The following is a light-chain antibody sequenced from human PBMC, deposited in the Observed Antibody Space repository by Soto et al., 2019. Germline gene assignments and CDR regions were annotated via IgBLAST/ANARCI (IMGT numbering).Light chain of an antibody. CDR3: LQHNSYPFT. CDR1: QDIRSD. Sequence: DIQMTQSPSSLSASVGDRVTITCRASQDIRSDLGWFQQKPGKAPKRLMYAASTLESVVPSRFSGSRSGTEFTLAISSLQPEDFATYYCLQHNSYPFTFGPGTKVDIK. J-gene: IGKJ3*01. CDR2: AAS. V-gene: IGKV1-17*01.